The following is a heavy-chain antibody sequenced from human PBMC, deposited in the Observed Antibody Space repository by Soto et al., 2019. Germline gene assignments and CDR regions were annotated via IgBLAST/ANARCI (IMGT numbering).Heavy chain of an antibody. CDR1: GFSFSYAW. V-gene: IGHV3-15*01. CDR2: VKSKTDGGTT. CDR3: TTDCSGGSCYPVAHYYYYGMDV. J-gene: IGHJ6*02. Sequence: EVRLVESGGGLVKPGGSLRLSCAASGFSFSYAWMSWVRQAPGKGLEWVGRVKSKTDGGTTDYAAPVKGRFTISRDDSKTTIYLQMNSLKTEDTAVYYCTTDCSGGSCYPVAHYYYYGMDVWGPGTTVTVSS. D-gene: IGHD2-15*01.